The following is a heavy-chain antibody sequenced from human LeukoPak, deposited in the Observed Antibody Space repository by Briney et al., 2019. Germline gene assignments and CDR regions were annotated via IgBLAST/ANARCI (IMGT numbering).Heavy chain of an antibody. CDR2: IWYDGSYK. CDR3: ARDGDLLWFGESTNWFDP. Sequence: GGSLRLSCAASGFTFSSYGMHWVRQAPGKGLEWVAVIWYDGSYKYYADSVKGRFTISRDNSKNPLYLQMNSLRAEDTAVYYCARDGDLLWFGESTNWFDPWGQGTLVTVSS. D-gene: IGHD3-10*01. V-gene: IGHV3-33*01. CDR1: GFTFSSYG. J-gene: IGHJ5*02.